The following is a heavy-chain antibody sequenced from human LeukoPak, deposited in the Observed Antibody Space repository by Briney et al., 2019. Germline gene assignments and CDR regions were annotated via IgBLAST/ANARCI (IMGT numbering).Heavy chain of an antibody. V-gene: IGHV4-30-2*01. Sequence: PSQTLSLTCTVSGGSISSGGYYWSWIRQPPGKGLEWIGYIYQSGSTYYNPSLKSRVTISVDRSKNQFSLKLSSVTAADTAVYYCARARGCSGTSCYSGYYFDYWGQGTLVTVSS. CDR2: IYQSGST. CDR3: ARARGCSGTSCYSGYYFDY. J-gene: IGHJ4*02. CDR1: GGSISSGGYY. D-gene: IGHD2-2*01.